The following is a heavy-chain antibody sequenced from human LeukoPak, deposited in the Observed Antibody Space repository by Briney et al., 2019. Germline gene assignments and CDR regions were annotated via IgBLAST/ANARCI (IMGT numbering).Heavy chain of an antibody. CDR2: IFWNDEK. J-gene: IGHJ4*02. D-gene: IGHD1/OR15-1a*01. CDR1: GFSLSTATMC. CDR3: TRGNWDNDYFDY. Sequence: SGPVLVKPTETLTLTCTVSGFSLSTATMCVSWVRQPPGKALEWLAHIFWNDEKSHSTSLKSRLTISKDTSKSQVVLTMTNMDPVDTATYFCTRGNWDNDYFDYWGQGILVTVSS. V-gene: IGHV2-26*01.